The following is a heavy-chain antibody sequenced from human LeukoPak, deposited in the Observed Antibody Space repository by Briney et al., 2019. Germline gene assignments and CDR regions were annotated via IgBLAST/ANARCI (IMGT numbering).Heavy chain of an antibody. Sequence: SSVKVSCKASGGTFSSYAISWVRQAPGQGLEWMGRITPIFGTANYAQKFQGRVTITTDESTSTAYMELSSLRSEDTAVYYCARVVTDSSGYYFGYFDYWGQGTLVTVSS. CDR2: ITPIFGTA. V-gene: IGHV1-69*05. CDR3: ARVVTDSSGYYFGYFDY. CDR1: GGTFSSYA. J-gene: IGHJ4*02. D-gene: IGHD3-22*01.